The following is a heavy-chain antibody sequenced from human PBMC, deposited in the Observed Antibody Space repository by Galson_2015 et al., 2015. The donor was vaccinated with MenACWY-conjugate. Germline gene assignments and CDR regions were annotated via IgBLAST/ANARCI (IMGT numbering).Heavy chain of an antibody. Sequence: LSLTCTVSGGSISSYYWSWIRQPPGKGLEWIGYIYYSGSTNYNPSLKSRVIISVDTSKNQFSLKLSSVTAADTAVYYCARGIHTSYWGQGTLVTVSS. V-gene: IGHV4-59*01. CDR1: GGSISSYY. CDR2: IYYSGST. D-gene: IGHD6-13*01. J-gene: IGHJ4*02. CDR3: ARGIHTSY.